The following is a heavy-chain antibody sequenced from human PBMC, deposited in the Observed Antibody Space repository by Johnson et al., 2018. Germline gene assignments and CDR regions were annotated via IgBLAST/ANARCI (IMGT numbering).Heavy chain of an antibody. Sequence: QVQLQEAGPGLVKPSETLSLTCTVSGGSVSSGTYYWSWIRQPAGKGLEWIGRIYTSGTTRYSSSLKSRVTGSIDTSKNQVSLRLRAVTAADTAVYYCAGVERDYGTGKSRPYYYYMDVWGKGTTVTVSS. D-gene: IGHD3-10*01. CDR3: AGVERDYGTGKSRPYYYYMDV. CDR1: GGSVSSGTYY. CDR2: IYTSGTT. J-gene: IGHJ6*03. V-gene: IGHV4-61*02.